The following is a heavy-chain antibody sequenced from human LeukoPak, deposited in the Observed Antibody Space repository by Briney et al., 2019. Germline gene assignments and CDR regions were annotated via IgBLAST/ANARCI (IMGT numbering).Heavy chain of an antibody. J-gene: IGHJ6*03. CDR2: IYTSGST. CDR1: GGSISSYY. V-gene: IGHV4-4*07. CDR3: ARDGYSSGWYINSYYYYYYMDV. Sequence: PSETLSLTCTVSGGSISSYYWSWIRQPAGKGLEWIGRIYTSGSTNYNPSLKSRVTMSVDTSKNQFSLKLSSVTAADTAVYYCARDGYSSGWYINSYYYYYYMDVWGTGTTVTVSS. D-gene: IGHD6-19*01.